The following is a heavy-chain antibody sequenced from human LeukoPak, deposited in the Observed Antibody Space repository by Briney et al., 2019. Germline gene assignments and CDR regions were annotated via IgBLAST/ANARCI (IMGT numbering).Heavy chain of an antibody. CDR2: IYYSGST. J-gene: IGHJ4*02. V-gene: IGHV4-31*03. D-gene: IGHD1-26*01. Sequence: SETLSLTCTVSGGSISSGGYYWSWIRQHPGKGLEWIGYIYYSGSTYYNPSLKSRVTMSVDTSKNQFSLKLSSVTAADTAVYYCARDQAGASGSYSEYYFDYWGQGTLVTVSS. CDR3: ARDQAGASGSYSEYYFDY. CDR1: GGSISSGGYY.